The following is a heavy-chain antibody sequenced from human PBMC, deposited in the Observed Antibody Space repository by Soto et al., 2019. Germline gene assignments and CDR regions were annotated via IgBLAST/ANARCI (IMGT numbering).Heavy chain of an antibody. CDR2: INAGNGKT. V-gene: IGHV1-3*01. Sequence: ASVKASCKASGGTISSYTISWVRQAPGQGLEWMGWINAGNGKTNYSQKFQGRVTITRDTSASTAYTELSSLRSEDTAVYYCARNLFYGDYRWFDPWGQGTLVTVSS. CDR1: GGTISSYT. J-gene: IGHJ5*02. CDR3: ARNLFYGDYRWFDP. D-gene: IGHD4-17*01.